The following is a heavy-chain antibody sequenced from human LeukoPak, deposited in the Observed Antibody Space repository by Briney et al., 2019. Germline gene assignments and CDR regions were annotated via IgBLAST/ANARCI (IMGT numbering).Heavy chain of an antibody. J-gene: IGHJ4*02. CDR3: ARGPLASYDILTGYHSWYYFDY. CDR1: GGSFSGYY. D-gene: IGHD3-9*01. V-gene: IGHV4-34*01. CDR2: INHSGST. Sequence: PSETLSLTCAVYGGSFSGYYWSWIRQPPGKGLEWIGEINHSGSTNYNPSLKSRVTISVDTSKNQFSLKLSSVTAADTAVYYCARGPLASYDILTGYHSWYYFDYWGQGTLVTVSS.